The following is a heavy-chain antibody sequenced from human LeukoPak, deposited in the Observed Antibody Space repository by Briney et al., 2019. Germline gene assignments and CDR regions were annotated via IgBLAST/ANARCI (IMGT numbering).Heavy chain of an antibody. J-gene: IGHJ4*02. Sequence: SETLSLTCTVSGGSITSHFWSWIRQPPGKGLEWIGYIYHSGITNYNPSLKSRVTISVDTSKNQFSLALNSVTAADTAVYYCARDGYSGSSLFDSWGQGTLVTVSS. CDR2: IYHSGIT. CDR1: GGSITSHF. V-gene: IGHV4-59*11. D-gene: IGHD1-26*01. CDR3: ARDGYSGSSLFDS.